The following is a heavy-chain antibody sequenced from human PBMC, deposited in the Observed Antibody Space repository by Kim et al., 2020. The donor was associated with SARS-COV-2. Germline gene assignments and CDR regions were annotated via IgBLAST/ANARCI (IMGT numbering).Heavy chain of an antibody. J-gene: IGHJ4*02. Sequence: SGRRTPSPDSGKGRFTLSRDNSNNKLYLQMNSPGVEDTAVYYCARGWDAWGQGTLVTVSS. CDR2: SGRRT. V-gene: IGHV3-53*01. CDR3: ARGWDA. D-gene: IGHD1-26*01.